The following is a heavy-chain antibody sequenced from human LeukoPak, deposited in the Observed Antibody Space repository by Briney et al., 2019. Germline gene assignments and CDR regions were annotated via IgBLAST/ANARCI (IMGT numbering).Heavy chain of an antibody. CDR3: ERSLAGYYDSSGYSRIFDY. CDR1: GGTFSSYA. CDR2: IIPIFGTA. D-gene: IGHD3-22*01. Sequence: SVKVSCKASGGTFSSYAISWVRQAPGQGLEWMGGIIPIFGTANYAQKFQGRVTITADESTSTAYMELSSLRSEDTAVYYCERSLAGYYDSSGYSRIFDYWGQGALVTVSS. V-gene: IGHV1-69*13. J-gene: IGHJ4*02.